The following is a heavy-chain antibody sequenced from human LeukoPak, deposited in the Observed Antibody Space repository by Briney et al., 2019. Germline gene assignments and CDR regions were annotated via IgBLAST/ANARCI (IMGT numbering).Heavy chain of an antibody. CDR3: ARMGYCSSTSCFRDYYYYMDV. Sequence: PSETLSLTCTVSGGSISSYYWSWIRQPPGKGLEWIGYIYYSVSTNYNPSLKSRVTISVDTSKNQFSLKLSSVTAADTAVYYCARMGYCSSTSCFRDYYYYMDVWGKGTTVTV. D-gene: IGHD2-2*01. J-gene: IGHJ6*03. V-gene: IGHV4-59*08. CDR1: GGSISSYY. CDR2: IYYSVST.